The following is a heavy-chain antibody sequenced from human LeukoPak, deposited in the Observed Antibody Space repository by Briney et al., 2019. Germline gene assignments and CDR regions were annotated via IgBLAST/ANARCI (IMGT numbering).Heavy chain of an antibody. Sequence: GGSLRLSCAASGFTFSSYSMNWVRQAPGKGLEWVSSISSSSSYIYYADSVKGRFTIPKDNSNNTVYLQMNSVRVEDTAVYYCARVWFGYFFQWGQGALVTVSS. J-gene: IGHJ4*02. CDR2: ISSSSSYI. D-gene: IGHD3-10*01. CDR1: GFTFSSYS. CDR3: ARVWFGYFFQ. V-gene: IGHV3-21*04.